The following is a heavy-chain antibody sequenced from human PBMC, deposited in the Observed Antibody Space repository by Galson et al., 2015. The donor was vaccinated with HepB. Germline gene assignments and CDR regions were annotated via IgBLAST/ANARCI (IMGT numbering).Heavy chain of an antibody. CDR3: AGDGGYTNGVCYLERSGVNSYNYCGIDV. J-gene: IGHJ6*02. D-gene: IGHD2-8*01. CDR2: ISAYSGNT. V-gene: IGHV1-18*01. Sequence: CKASGYTFTSYGISWVRQAPRQGLEWMGWISAYSGNTNYAQKLQGRVTMTTDTSTSTAYMELRSLRSDDTAVYYCAGDGGYTNGVCYLERSGVNSYNYCGIDVWVQGTTAAAS. CDR1: GYTFTSYG.